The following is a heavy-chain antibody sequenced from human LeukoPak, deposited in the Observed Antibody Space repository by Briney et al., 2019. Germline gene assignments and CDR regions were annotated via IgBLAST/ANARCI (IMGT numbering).Heavy chain of an antibody. V-gene: IGHV1-2*02. J-gene: IGHJ4*02. CDR1: GYTFTGYY. CDR2: INPNSGGT. D-gene: IGHD3-10*01. Sequence: ASVKVSCKASGYTFTGYYMHWVRQAPGQGLEWMGWINPNSGGTNYAQKFQGRVTMTRDTSISTAYMELSRLRSDDTAVYYCARVLRAKYYYGSGSYYKSPGGYWGQGTLVTVSS. CDR3: ARVLRAKYYYGSGSYYKSPGGY.